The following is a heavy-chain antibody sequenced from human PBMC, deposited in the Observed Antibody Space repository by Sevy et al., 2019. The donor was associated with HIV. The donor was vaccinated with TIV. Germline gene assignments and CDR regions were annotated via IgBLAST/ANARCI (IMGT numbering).Heavy chain of an antibody. CDR1: GFTFSNYG. J-gene: IGHJ4*02. D-gene: IGHD3-22*01. CDR2: IGNDGSNK. V-gene: IGHV3-33*01. Sequence: GESLKISCAASGFTFSNYGMHWVRQAPGKGLERVAVIGNDGSNKYYAESVKGRFTISRDNSKNTLYLQMNSLRVEETAVYFCARGGDFNDRSAKRVFDYWGQGTLVTVSS. CDR3: ARGGDFNDRSAKRVFDY.